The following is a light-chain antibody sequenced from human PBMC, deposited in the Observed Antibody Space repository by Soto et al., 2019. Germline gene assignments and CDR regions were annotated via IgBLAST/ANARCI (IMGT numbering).Light chain of an antibody. CDR1: QSISNY. Sequence: DIQMTQSPSSLSASVGDRVTITCRASQSISNYLNWYQQKPGKAPKLLIYAASSLQSGVPSRFSGSGSGTDFTLTISSLQPEDFAIYYCQQSSSTPWTFGQGTTVEV. CDR2: AAS. V-gene: IGKV1-39*01. CDR3: QQSSSTPWT. J-gene: IGKJ1*01.